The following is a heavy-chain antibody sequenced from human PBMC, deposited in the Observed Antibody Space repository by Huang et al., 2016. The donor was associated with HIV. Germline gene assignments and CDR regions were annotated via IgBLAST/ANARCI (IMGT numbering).Heavy chain of an antibody. CDR2: MNPRDGST. Sequence: VKVSCKASGYAFTSYYMHWVRQAPGQGLEWMGIMNPRDGSTSYAKKFQGRVTTTRDTSTNTVFMELSSLRSEDTAVYYCARDRDFYDSSGYWGFNYFDYWGQGTLVTVSS. CDR1: GYAFTSYY. D-gene: IGHD3-22*01. CDR3: ARDRDFYDSSGYWGFNYFDY. J-gene: IGHJ4*02. V-gene: IGHV1-46*01.